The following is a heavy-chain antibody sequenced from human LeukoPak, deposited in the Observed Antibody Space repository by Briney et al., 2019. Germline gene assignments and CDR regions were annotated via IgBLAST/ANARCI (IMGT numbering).Heavy chain of an antibody. CDR3: AKQSLYDSSGHFHY. CDR2: ITGSGGYT. CDR1: GFTVNSNY. D-gene: IGHD3-22*01. V-gene: IGHV3-23*01. Sequence: GGSLRLSCAASGFTVNSNYMSWVRQAPGKGLEWVSTITGSGGYTYYADSVKGRFTISRDNSKNTLFLRMNSLRAEDTAVYFCAKQSLYDSSGHFHYWGQGTLVTVSS. J-gene: IGHJ4*02.